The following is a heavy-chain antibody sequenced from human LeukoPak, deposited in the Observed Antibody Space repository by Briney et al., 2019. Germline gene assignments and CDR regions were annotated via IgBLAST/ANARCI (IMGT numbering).Heavy chain of an antibody. J-gene: IGHJ4*02. Sequence: PGGSLRLSCVASGFSFNNYAMNWVRQAPGKGLEWVSLIIGSSGTTFYADSVKGRFTISRDKSKSTLYLQMNSLRAEDTAVYYCAKGAYDYIEIAYFDYWRQGSLVTVSS. D-gene: IGHD5-12*01. V-gene: IGHV3-23*01. CDR2: IIGSSGTT. CDR1: GFSFNNYA. CDR3: AKGAYDYIEIAYFDY.